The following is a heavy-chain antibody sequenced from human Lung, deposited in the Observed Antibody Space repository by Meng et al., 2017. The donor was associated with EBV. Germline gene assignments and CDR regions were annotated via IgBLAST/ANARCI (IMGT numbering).Heavy chain of an antibody. D-gene: IGHD2-8*02. J-gene: IGHJ4*02. V-gene: IGHV4-39*01. CDR3: ARQSRTGGATLDY. CDR2: IYYSGST. Sequence: QLPLQGAGPGLGNPADTLSLTCTVSGGSISRSSYYGGWIRQPPGKGLEWIGSIYYSGSTYYNPSLKSRVTISVDTSKNQFSLKLSSVTAADTAVYYCARQSRTGGATLDYWGQGTLVTVSS. CDR1: GGSISRSSYY.